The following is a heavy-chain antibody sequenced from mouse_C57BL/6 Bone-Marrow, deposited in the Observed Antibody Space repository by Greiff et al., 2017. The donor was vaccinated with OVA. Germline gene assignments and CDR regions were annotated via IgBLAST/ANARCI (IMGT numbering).Heavy chain of an antibody. Sequence: VQRVESGAELARPGASVKLSCKASGYTFTSYGISWVKQRTGQGLEWIGEIYPRSGNTYYNEKFKGKATLTADKSSSTAYMELRSLTSEDSAVYFCAIHYYGSSPFDYWGQGTTLTVSS. CDR2: IYPRSGNT. D-gene: IGHD1-1*01. CDR1: GYTFTSYG. J-gene: IGHJ2*01. CDR3: AIHYYGSSPFDY. V-gene: IGHV1-81*01.